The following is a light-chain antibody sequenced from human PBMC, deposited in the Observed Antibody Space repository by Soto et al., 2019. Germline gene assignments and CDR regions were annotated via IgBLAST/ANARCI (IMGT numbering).Light chain of an antibody. CDR3: QQYNAYPWT. CDR1: QSISSW. CDR2: DAS. Sequence: DIQMTQSPSTLAASVGDRVTITCRASQSISSWLAWYQQTPGKAPKLLMFDASSLDSGVPSRFSGSGSGTEFTLTISSLQPDDFATYYSQQYNAYPWTFGQGTQVEIK. V-gene: IGKV1-5*01. J-gene: IGKJ1*01.